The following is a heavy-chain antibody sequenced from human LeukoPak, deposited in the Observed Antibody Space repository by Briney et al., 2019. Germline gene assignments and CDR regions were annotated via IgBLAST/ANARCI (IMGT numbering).Heavy chain of an antibody. CDR2: IYHSGST. J-gene: IGHJ6*03. V-gene: IGHV4-30-2*01. CDR1: GGSISSGGYY. D-gene: IGHD1-26*01. CDR3: ASLDSGSYYYMDV. Sequence: PSETLSLTCTVSGGSISSGGYYWSWIRQPPGKGLEWIGYIYHSGSTYYNPSLKSRVTISVDRSKNQFSLKLSSVTAADTAVYCCASLDSGSYYYMDVWGKGTTVTVSS.